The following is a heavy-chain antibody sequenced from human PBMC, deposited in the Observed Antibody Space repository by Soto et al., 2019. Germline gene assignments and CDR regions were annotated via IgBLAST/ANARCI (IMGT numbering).Heavy chain of an antibody. CDR3: ARNGDSSDYRGWFDP. CDR2: IYSGGTT. D-gene: IGHD3-22*01. J-gene: IGHJ5*02. V-gene: IGHV3-66*01. Sequence: EVQLVESGGGLVQPGGSLRLSCAASGFTVSSNYMSWVRQAPGKRLGRVSVIYSGGTTYYADSVKGRFTISRDNSKNTLDLQMTSLRAEDTAVYYCARNGDSSDYRGWFDPWGQGALVTVSS. CDR1: GFTVSSNY.